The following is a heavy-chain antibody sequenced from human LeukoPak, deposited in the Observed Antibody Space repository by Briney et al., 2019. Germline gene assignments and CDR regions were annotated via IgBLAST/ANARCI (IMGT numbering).Heavy chain of an antibody. CDR2: ISGSGGST. J-gene: IGHJ6*02. D-gene: IGHD3-10*01. V-gene: IGHV3-23*01. CDR1: GFTFSSYA. Sequence: PGGSLRLSCAASGFTFSSYAMSWVRQAPGKGLEWVSAISGSGGSTYYADSVKGRFTISRDNSKNTLYLQMNSLRAEDTAVYYCARPEDFIRYYSISPWGFHYGMDVWGQGTTVTVSS. CDR3: ARPEDFIRYYSISPWGFHYGMDV.